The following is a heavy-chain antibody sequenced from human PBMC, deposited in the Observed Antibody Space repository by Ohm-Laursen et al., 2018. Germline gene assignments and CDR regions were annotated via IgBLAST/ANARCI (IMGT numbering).Heavy chain of an antibody. J-gene: IGHJ2*01. Sequence: SETLSLTCTVSGVPIDSHYWSWIRQPPGKPLEWIGYVYFTGRTSCSPSLKSRVTMSIDTSENQFSLKLSSVTAADTAVYYCARALPNWYFDLWGRGTLVTVSS. V-gene: IGHV4-59*11. CDR3: ARALPNWYFDL. CDR2: VYFTGRT. CDR1: GVPIDSHY.